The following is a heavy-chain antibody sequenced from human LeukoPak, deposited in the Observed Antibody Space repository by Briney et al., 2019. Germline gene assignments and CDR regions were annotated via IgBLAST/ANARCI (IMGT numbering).Heavy chain of an antibody. D-gene: IGHD2-15*01. J-gene: IGHJ5*02. CDR1: GYTLTELS. V-gene: IGHV1-24*01. CDR2: FDPEDGET. Sequence: GASVKGSCKVSGYTLTELSMHWVRQAPGKGLEGMGGFDPEDGETIYAQKFQGRVTMTEDTSTDTAYMELSSLRSEDTAVYYCATTKSKRRCSGGSCYSRWFDPWGQGTLVTVSS. CDR3: ATTKSKRRCSGGSCYSRWFDP.